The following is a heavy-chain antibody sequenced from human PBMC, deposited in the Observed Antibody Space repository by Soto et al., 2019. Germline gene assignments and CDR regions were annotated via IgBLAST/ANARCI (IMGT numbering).Heavy chain of an antibody. CDR2: IDPSDSST. V-gene: IGHV5-10-1*01. CDR3: SSTPKWLQFHFAV. J-gene: IGHJ4*02. D-gene: IGHD5-12*01. Sequence: PGEYLKISCKYSGNSFTKYWINWVRQMPGKGLEWVGRIDPSDSSTKSSPSFQGHVTISGDKSIRTAYLQWTGLQTSDTAMYYCSSTPKWLQFHFAVCGQGTLVTVSS. CDR1: GNSFTKYW.